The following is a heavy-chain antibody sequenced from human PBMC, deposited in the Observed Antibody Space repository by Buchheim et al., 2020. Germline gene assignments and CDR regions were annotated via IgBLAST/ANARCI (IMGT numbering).Heavy chain of an antibody. D-gene: IGHD6-6*01. CDR2: VSSSSSYI. J-gene: IGHJ6*02. CDR1: GFTFSSYS. Sequence: EVQLVESGGGLVKPGGSLRLSCAASGFTFSSYSMNWVRQAPGKGLEWVSSVSSSSSYIYYADSVKGRFTISRDNAKNSLYLQMNSLRAEDTAVYYCARERKVLGSSSFADVWGQGTT. CDR3: ARERKVLGSSSFADV. V-gene: IGHV3-21*01.